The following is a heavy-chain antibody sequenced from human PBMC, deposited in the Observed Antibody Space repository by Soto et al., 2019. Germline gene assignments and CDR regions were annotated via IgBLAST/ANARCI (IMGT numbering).Heavy chain of an antibody. V-gene: IGHV4-31*03. D-gene: IGHD3-3*01. J-gene: IGHJ5*02. CDR1: GGSISSGGYY. CDR2: IYYSGST. Sequence: PSETLSLTCTVSGGSISSGGYYWSWIRQHPGKGLEWIGYIYYSGSTYYNPSLKSRVTISVDTSKNQFSLKLSSVTAADTAVYYCARDHRAHYDFWSGYFPNNWFDPWGQGTLVTVSS. CDR3: ARDHRAHYDFWSGYFPNNWFDP.